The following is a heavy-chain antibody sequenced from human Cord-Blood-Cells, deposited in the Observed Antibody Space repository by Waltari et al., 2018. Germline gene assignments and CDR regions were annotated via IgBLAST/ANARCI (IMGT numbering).Heavy chain of an antibody. D-gene: IGHD3-3*01. V-gene: IGHV1-58*01. CDR1: GFTFTSSA. Sequence: QMQLVQFGPEVKKPGTSVKVSCKASGFTFTSSAVQWVRQACGQRLEWIGWSVVGSGNTNYAQKFQERVTITRDMSTSTAYMELSSLRSEDTAVYYCAASRFYTDFWSGPDYWGQGTLVTVSS. CDR2: SVVGSGNT. CDR3: AASRFYTDFWSGPDY. J-gene: IGHJ4*02.